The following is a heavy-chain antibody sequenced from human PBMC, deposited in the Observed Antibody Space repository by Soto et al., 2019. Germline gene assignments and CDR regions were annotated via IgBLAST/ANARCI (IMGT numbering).Heavy chain of an antibody. J-gene: IGHJ6*02. CDR1: GYSFTSYW. V-gene: IGHV5-51*01. CDR2: IYPGDSDT. Sequence: PGESLKISCKGSGYSFTSYWIGWVRQMPGKGLEWMGIIYPGDSDTRYSPSFQGQVTISADKSISTAYLQWSSLKASDTAMYYCARPMVRAVPHPDYYYGMDVWGQGTTVTVSS. CDR3: ARPMVRAVPHPDYYYGMDV. D-gene: IGHD3-10*01.